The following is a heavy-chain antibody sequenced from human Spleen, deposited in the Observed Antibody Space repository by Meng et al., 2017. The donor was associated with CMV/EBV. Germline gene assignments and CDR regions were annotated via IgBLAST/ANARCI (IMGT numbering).Heavy chain of an antibody. CDR1: GGSISSGDYY. Sequence: SETLSLTCTVSGGSISSGDYYWSWIRQSPGKGLEWIGYIYYSGSTYYNPSLKSQVTISVDTSKNQFSLKLSSVTAADTAVYYCAREGHVELPGVVITRYYYGMDVWGQGTTVTVSS. J-gene: IGHJ6*02. D-gene: IGHD3-22*01. CDR3: AREGHVELPGVVITRYYYGMDV. CDR2: IYYSGST. V-gene: IGHV4-30-4*08.